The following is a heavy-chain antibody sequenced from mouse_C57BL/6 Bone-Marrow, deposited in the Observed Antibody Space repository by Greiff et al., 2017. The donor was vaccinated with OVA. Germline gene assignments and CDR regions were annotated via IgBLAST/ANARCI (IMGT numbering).Heavy chain of an antibody. D-gene: IGHD1-1*01. Sequence: QVQLKQSGPELVKPGASVKISCKASGYSFTSYYIHWVKQRPGQGLEWIGWIYPGSGNTKYNEKFKGKATLTADTSSSTAYMQLSSLTSEDSAVYYCARGLLRSPYAMDYWGQGTSVTVSS. CDR2: IYPGSGNT. CDR3: ARGLLRSPYAMDY. CDR1: GYSFTSYY. V-gene: IGHV1-66*01. J-gene: IGHJ4*01.